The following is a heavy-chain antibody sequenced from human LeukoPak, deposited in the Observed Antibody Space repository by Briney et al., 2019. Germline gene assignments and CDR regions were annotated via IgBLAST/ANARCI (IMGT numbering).Heavy chain of an antibody. V-gene: IGHV4-39*01. J-gene: IGHJ5*01. CDR3: ATHGSCSSTSCNRWFDS. D-gene: IGHD2-2*03. Sequence: SETLSLTCTVSGGSTSSSSHYWGWIRQPPGKGLEWIGSIYYTGTTYYNPSLTSRVTTSVDTSKNEFSLRLNSVTAADTAVYYCATHGSCSSTSCNRWFDSWGQGTLVTVSS. CDR2: IYYTGTT. CDR1: GGSTSSSSHY.